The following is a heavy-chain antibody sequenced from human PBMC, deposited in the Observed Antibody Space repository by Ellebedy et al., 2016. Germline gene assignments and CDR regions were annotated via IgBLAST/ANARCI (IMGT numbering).Heavy chain of an antibody. J-gene: IGHJ4*02. CDR1: GFTFSSYA. V-gene: IGHV3-23*01. CDR3: ARSRRIVGAAIDY. CDR2: ISGSGGST. D-gene: IGHD1-26*01. Sequence: GESLKISCAASGFTFSSYAMSWVRQAPGKGLEWVSAISGSGGSTYYADSVKGRFTISRDNSKNTLYLQMNSLRAEDTAVYYCARSRRIVGAAIDYWGQGTLVTVSS.